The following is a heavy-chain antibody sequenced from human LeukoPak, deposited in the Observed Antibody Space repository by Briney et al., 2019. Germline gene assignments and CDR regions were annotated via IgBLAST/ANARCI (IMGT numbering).Heavy chain of an antibody. J-gene: IGHJ6*02. Sequence: QPGGPLRLSCAASGFTFSSRWMHWVRQAPGKGLVWVSRINSDGSRTNYADSVKGRFTISRDNAKNTLYLKMNSLRAEDTAVYYCAGYYGMDVWGQGTTVTVSS. V-gene: IGHV3-74*01. CDR1: GFTFSSRW. CDR3: AGYYGMDV. CDR2: INSDGSRT.